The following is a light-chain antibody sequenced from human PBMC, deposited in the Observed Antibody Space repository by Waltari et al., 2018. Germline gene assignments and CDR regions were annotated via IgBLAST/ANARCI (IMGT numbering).Light chain of an antibody. V-gene: IGLV2-14*03. J-gene: IGLJ3*02. CDR1: TSDLGGYND. CDR2: DVS. CDR3: CSFTSSSTWV. Sequence: QSALTQPASVSGFPGQSITISCTGTTSDLGGYNDASWYQQHPGKAPKLIIFDVSSRPSGVSNRFSGSKSANTASLIISGLQAEDEADYYCCSFTSSSTWVFGGGTKLTVL.